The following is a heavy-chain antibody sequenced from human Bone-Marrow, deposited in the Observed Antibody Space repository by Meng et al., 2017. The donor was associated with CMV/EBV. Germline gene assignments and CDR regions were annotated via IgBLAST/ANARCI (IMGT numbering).Heavy chain of an antibody. D-gene: IGHD5-18*01. CDR3: ASSAAMVGNFDY. Sequence: GQLVQSGAEVKKPRASVKASCKASGYTFTSYGISWVRQAPGQGLEWMGWISAYNGNTNYAQKLQGRVTMTIDTSTSTAYMELRSLRSDDTAVYYCASSAAMVGNFDYWGQGTLVTVSS. J-gene: IGHJ4*02. CDR1: GYTFTSYG. CDR2: ISAYNGNT. V-gene: IGHV1-18*01.